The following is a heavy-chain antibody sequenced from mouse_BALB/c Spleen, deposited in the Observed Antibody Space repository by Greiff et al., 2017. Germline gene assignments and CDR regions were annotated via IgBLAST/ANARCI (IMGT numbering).Heavy chain of an antibody. CDR1: GFSLTGYG. CDR2: IWGYGST. D-gene: IGHD2-1*01. CDR3: ARRGNYGAMDY. V-gene: IGHV2-6-7*01. J-gene: IGHJ4*01. Sequence: VMLVESGPGLVAPSQSLSITCTVSGFSLTGYGVNWVRQPPGKGLEWLGMIWGYGSTDYNSALKSRLSISKDNSKSQVFLKMNSLQTDDTARYYCARRGNYGAMDYWGQGTSVTVSS.